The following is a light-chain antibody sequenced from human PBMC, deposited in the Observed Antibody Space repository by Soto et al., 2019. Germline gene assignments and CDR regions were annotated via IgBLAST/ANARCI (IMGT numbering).Light chain of an antibody. CDR1: QSVSSY. Sequence: EIVLTQSPATLSLSPGERATLSCRASQSVSSYLAWYQQKPGQAPRLLIYDAFTRVTGVPARFSGSGFGTEFTLTITGLQSEDFAIYYCHQYRDWWTFGQGTKVDI. CDR3: HQYRDWWT. CDR2: DAF. J-gene: IGKJ1*01. V-gene: IGKV3-15*01.